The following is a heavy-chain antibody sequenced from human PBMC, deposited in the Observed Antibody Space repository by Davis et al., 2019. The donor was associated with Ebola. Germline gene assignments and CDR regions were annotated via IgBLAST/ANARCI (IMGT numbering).Heavy chain of an antibody. CDR1: GFPFSSYT. D-gene: IGHD2-15*01. V-gene: IGHV3-21*01. Sequence: GESLKISCAASGFPFSSYTMNWVRQAPGKGLEWVSSISSSSSYIYYADSVKGRFTISRDNAKNSLYLQMNSLRAEDTAVYYCARDRCSGGSCYYFDYWGQGTLVTVSS. CDR3: ARDRCSGGSCYYFDY. J-gene: IGHJ4*02. CDR2: ISSSSSYI.